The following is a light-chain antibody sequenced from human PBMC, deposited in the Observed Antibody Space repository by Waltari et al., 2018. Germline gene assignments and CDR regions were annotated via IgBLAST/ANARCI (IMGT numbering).Light chain of an antibody. V-gene: IGKV1-27*01. CDR2: AAS. Sequence: DIQMTQSPSSLSASIGDRVTITCRASQGISTYLVWYQQKPGKAPKRLIYAASTLQSGVPSRFSASGSETDFTLTISGLQPQDAATYYCQKYNIVPFTFGPGTKVHIK. CDR1: QGISTY. CDR3: QKYNIVPFT. J-gene: IGKJ3*01.